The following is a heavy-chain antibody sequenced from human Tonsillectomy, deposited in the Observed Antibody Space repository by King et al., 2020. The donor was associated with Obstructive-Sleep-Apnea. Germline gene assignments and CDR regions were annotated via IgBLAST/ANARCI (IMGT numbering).Heavy chain of an antibody. V-gene: IGHV3-53*04. D-gene: IGHD5-18*01. CDR3: VRGWDTAVDTYYGMDV. J-gene: IGHJ6*02. Sequence: VQLVESGGDLVQPGGSLRLSCAASGFTVSSHYMSWVRQAPGKGLEWVSVIYSGGNTYYADSVKGRFTISRHNSKNPLFLQMNSLRTEDTAVYYCVRGWDTAVDTYYGMDVWGQGTTVTVSS. CDR1: GFTVSSHY. CDR2: IYSGGNT.